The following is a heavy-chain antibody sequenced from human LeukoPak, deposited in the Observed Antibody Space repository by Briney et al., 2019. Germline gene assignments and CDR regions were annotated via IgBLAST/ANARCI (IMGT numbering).Heavy chain of an antibody. CDR2: IIPIFGTA. CDR1: GGTFSSYA. J-gene: IGHJ6*03. Sequence: ASVKVSCKASGGTFSSYAISWVRQAPGQGLEWMGGIIPIFGTANYAQKFQGRVTITADESTSTAYMELSSLRSEDTAVYYCARVNGDYYYYYMDVWGKGTTVTISS. CDR3: ARVNGDYYYYYMDV. V-gene: IGHV1-69*01. D-gene: IGHD4-17*01.